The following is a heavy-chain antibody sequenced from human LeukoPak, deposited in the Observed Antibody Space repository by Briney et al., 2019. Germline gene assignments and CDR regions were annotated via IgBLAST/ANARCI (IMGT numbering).Heavy chain of an antibody. CDR3: ARGGYYDSSGYKFDY. V-gene: IGHV3-48*04. CDR1: GFTFSAYT. J-gene: IGHJ4*02. D-gene: IGHD3-22*01. Sequence: GGSLRLSCSASGFTFSAYTMNWVRQAPGQGLEWVSYISSGSSSVYYADSVKGRFTISRDNAKNSLYLQMNSLRAEDTAVYYCARGGYYDSSGYKFDYWGQGTLVTVSS. CDR2: ISSGSSSV.